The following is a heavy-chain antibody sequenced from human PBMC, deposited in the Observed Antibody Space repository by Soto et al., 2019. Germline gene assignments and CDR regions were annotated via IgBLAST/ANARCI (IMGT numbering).Heavy chain of an antibody. V-gene: IGHV4-31*03. CDR1: GGSISSGGYY. Sequence: QVQLQESGPGLVKPSQTLSLTCTVSGGSISSGGYYWSWIRQHPGKGLEWIGYIYYSGSTYYNPSLNSRVTMSVDTSQNPFSLKLSSVTAADTAVYYCAGIYRGSPGGTLRYWGQGTLVTVSS. D-gene: IGHD1-26*01. CDR3: AGIYRGSPGGTLRY. J-gene: IGHJ4*02. CDR2: IYYSGST.